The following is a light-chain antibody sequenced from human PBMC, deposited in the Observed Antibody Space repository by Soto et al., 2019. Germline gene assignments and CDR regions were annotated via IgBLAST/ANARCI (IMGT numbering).Light chain of an antibody. J-gene: IGKJ2*01. Sequence: EVVLTQSPGTLSLSPGERATLSCRASQSVTNNYLAWYQQRPGLAPRLLIYGASTRATGVPARFSGSGSGTEFTLTISSLQSEDFAVYYCQQYNSGPYTFGQGTKVDIK. CDR3: QQYNSGPYT. CDR2: GAS. V-gene: IGKV3-15*01. CDR1: QSVTNN.